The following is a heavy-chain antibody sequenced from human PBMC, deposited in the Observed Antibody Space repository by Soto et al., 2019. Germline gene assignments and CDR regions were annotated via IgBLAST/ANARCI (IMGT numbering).Heavy chain of an antibody. CDR2: IFYSRTT. D-gene: IGHD1-7*01. Sequence: SETLSLTCTVSGGAINSGGYYWTWIRQHPGKGLAWIGYIFYSRTTSYNPSLTSRVTPSGDTSKNQFPLTLRSVAAAYWPVHFLAREAPGELACYFDCWGRGTPVTVSS. V-gene: IGHV4-31*03. CDR1: GGAINSGGYY. CDR3: AREAPGELACYFDC. J-gene: IGHJ4*01.